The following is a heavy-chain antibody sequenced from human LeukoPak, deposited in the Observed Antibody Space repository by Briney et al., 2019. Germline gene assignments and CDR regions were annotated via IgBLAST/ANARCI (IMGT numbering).Heavy chain of an antibody. D-gene: IGHD4-17*01. CDR3: ARDETTVTRKFDY. CDR1: GYTFTSYG. J-gene: IGHJ4*02. CDR2: IIPILGIA. Sequence: ASVKVSCKASGYTFTSYGISWVRQAPGQGLEWMGRIIPILGIANYAQKFQGRVTITADKSTSTAYMELSSLRSEDTAVYYCARDETTVTRKFDYWGQGTLVTVSS. V-gene: IGHV1-69*04.